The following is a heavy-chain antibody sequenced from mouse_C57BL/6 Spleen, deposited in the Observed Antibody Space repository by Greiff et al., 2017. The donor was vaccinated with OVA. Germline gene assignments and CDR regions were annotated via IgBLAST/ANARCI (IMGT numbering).Heavy chain of an antibody. D-gene: IGHD1-1*01. V-gene: IGHV1-52*01. CDR3: ARGGDYGSSYWYFDV. Sequence: QVQLQQSGAELVRPGSSVKLSCKASGYTFTSYWMHWVKQRPIQGLEWIGNIDPSDSETHYNQKFKDKATLTVDKSSSTAYMQLSSLTSEDSAVYYCARGGDYGSSYWYFDVWGTGTTVTVSS. CDR1: GYTFTSYW. J-gene: IGHJ1*03. CDR2: IDPSDSET.